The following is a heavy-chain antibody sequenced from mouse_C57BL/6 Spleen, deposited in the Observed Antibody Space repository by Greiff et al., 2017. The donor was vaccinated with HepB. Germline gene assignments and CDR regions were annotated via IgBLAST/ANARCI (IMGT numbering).Heavy chain of an antibody. CDR2: ISGGGGNT. D-gene: IGHD1-1*01. CDR1: GFTFSSYT. J-gene: IGHJ2*01. CDR3: ARNPPITTVVALDY. Sequence: EVMLVESGGGLVKPGGSLKLSCAASGFTFSSYTMSWVRQTPEKRLEWVATISGGGGNTYYPDSVKGRFTISRDNAKNTLYLQRSSLRSEDKALYYWARNPPITTVVALDYWGQGTTLTVSS. V-gene: IGHV5-9*01.